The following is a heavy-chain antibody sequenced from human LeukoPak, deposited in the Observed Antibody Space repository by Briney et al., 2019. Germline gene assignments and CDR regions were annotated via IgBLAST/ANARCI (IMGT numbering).Heavy chain of an antibody. CDR3: ARGGSRSRRGDDAFDI. CDR2: ISAYNGNT. J-gene: IGHJ3*02. D-gene: IGHD3-10*01. Sequence: SSVNVSCKASGYTFTNYAMNWVGQAPGQGLEWMGWISAYNGNTELAQKFQGRVTLATDASTSTAYVELRSLTSDDTAVYFCARGGSRSRRGDDAFDIWGQGTMVTVSS. V-gene: IGHV1-18*01. CDR1: GYTFTNYA.